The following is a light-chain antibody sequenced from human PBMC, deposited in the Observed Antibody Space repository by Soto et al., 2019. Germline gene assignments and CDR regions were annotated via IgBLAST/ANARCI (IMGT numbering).Light chain of an antibody. Sequence: DVVMTQSPLSLPVTLGQPASISCRSSQHLVYSDGNTFLNWFRQRPGQPPRRLIYQVSKRDSGVXDXXSGSGSYTDFTLKISRVEADDVGVYYCMQGTHWPWTFGQGTRLEI. J-gene: IGKJ1*01. CDR3: MQGTHWPWT. V-gene: IGKV2-30*01. CDR1: QHLVYSDGNTF. CDR2: QVS.